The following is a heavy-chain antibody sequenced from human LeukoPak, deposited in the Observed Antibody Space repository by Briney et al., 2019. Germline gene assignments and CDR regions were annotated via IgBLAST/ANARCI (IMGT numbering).Heavy chain of an antibody. D-gene: IGHD3-3*02. J-gene: IGHJ6*03. Sequence: SGPALVKSTQTLTLTCTFSGFSFSTNGMCVSWVRQPPGKALEWLALIDWDDDKYYSTSLKTRLTISKDTSKNQVVLTMANMDPVDTATYYCARHISSPLDYMDVWGKGTTVTVFS. CDR1: GFSFSTNGMC. CDR2: IDWDDDK. CDR3: ARHISSPLDYMDV. V-gene: IGHV2-70*20.